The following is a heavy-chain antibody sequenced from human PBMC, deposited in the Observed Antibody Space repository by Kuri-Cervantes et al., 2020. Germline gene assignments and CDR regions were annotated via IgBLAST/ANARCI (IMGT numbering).Heavy chain of an antibody. D-gene: IGHD3-10*01. V-gene: IGHV3-30*18. CDR1: GFTFNNYA. Sequence: LSLTCAASGFTFNNYAMHWVRQAPGKGLEWVTVISYDGSNKYYADSVKGRFTISRDNSKNTLYLQMNSLRAEDTAVYYCAKSNGSGSYSWIELMLNKITQYYFDYWGQGTLVTVSS. CDR3: AKSNGSGSYSWIELMLNKITQYYFDY. J-gene: IGHJ4*02. CDR2: ISYDGSNK.